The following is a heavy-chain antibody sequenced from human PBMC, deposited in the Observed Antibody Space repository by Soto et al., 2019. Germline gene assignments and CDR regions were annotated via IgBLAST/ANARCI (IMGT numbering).Heavy chain of an antibody. J-gene: IGHJ5*01. CDR3: VKDPYPGELDGHLNWFDT. CDR2: ISHDQTDK. Sequence: PGGSLRLAGVVSGFTFSEYGMHGVRQAPGKGLEWLAGISHDQTDKYYTDSVKGRVIISRYNAKSTLHLQMNSLRVENTGVYYCVKDPYPGELDGHLNWFDTWGHGTLVTVSS. CDR1: GFTFSEYG. D-gene: IGHD1-7*01. V-gene: IGHV3-30*18.